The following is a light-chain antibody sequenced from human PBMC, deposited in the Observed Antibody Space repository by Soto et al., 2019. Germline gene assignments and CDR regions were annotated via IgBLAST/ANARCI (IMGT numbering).Light chain of an antibody. V-gene: IGLV2-14*01. CDR3: SSYTSSNIPYV. CDR2: EVS. CDR1: SSDVGGYNY. Sequence: QSVLTQPASVSGSPGQSITISCTGTSSDVGGYNYVSWYQQHPGKAPKLMIYEVSNRPSGVSNRFSGSKSGNTASLTISGLQAEDEADYYCSSYTSSNIPYVFGTGNKLTVL. J-gene: IGLJ1*01.